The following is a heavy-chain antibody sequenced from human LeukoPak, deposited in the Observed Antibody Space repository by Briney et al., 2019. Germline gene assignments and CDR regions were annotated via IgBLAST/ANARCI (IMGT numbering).Heavy chain of an antibody. Sequence: GGSLRLSCAASGFTFSSYSMNWVRQASGKGLEWISYISSSSTTIHYADSVKGRFTISRDNAKNLLYLQMDSLRAEDTAVYYCARYVGAHFDYWGQGTLVTVSS. CDR2: ISSSSTTI. CDR3: ARYVGAHFDY. J-gene: IGHJ4*02. D-gene: IGHD1-26*01. CDR1: GFTFSSYS. V-gene: IGHV3-48*04.